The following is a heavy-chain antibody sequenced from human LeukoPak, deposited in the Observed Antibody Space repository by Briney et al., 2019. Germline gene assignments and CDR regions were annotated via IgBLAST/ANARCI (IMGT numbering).Heavy chain of an antibody. CDR3: GGWFGELLSY. J-gene: IGHJ4*02. Sequence: SETLSLTCTVSGGSISSSSYYWGWIRQPPGKGLEWIGSIYYSGSTYYNPSLKSRVTISVDTSKNQFSLKLSSVTAADTAVYYCGGWFGELLSYWGQGTLVTVSS. V-gene: IGHV4-39*01. D-gene: IGHD3-10*01. CDR1: GGSISSSSYY. CDR2: IYYSGST.